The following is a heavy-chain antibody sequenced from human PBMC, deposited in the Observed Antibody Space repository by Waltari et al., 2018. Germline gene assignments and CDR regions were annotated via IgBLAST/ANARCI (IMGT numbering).Heavy chain of an antibody. V-gene: IGHV3-49*03. D-gene: IGHD3-16*01. CDR1: GFFFGDDA. CDR3: TLGFCNH. CDR2: IRKKSQGGTT. Sequence: EVLLVQSGGGFIQPGRSLRLSCRGSGFFFGDDAVSWIRQAPGQGLEWVGFIRKKSQGGTTEYAASVVGRCTISIDDSENIAYLQMNSLKTEDTAVYYCTLGFCNHWGQGNLVTVSS. J-gene: IGHJ5*02.